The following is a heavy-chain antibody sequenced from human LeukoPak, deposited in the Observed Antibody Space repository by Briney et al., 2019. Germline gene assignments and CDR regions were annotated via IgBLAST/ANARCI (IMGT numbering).Heavy chain of an antibody. J-gene: IGHJ6*03. Sequence: GGSLRLSCATSGFSFSSYAMTWVRQAPGKGLDWVSSISYSGSSTHYADSVMGRFTISRDNSRNTLYLQMNSLRPEDTAVYYCAKDESPGHGSYGIYYYYMDVWGKGTTVTVSS. V-gene: IGHV3-23*01. CDR3: AKDESPGHGSYGIYYYYMDV. CDR1: GFSFSSYA. D-gene: IGHD3-10*01. CDR2: ISYSGSST.